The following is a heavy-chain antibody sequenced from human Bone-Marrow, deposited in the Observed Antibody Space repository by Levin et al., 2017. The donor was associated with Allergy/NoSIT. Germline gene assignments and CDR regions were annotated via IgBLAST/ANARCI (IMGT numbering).Heavy chain of an antibody. CDR2: VKHDGSIK. CDR1: GFTFDNSF. J-gene: IGHJ4*02. V-gene: IGHV3-7*01. D-gene: IGHD3-22*01. Sequence: GESLKISCPASGFTFDNSFMSWLRQGPGKGLEWVANVKHDGSIKNYVDSVKGRFTISRDNAKNSLYLQMDSLRAEDTAVYYCARGGYSSFDFWGQGTLVTVSS. CDR3: ARGGYSSFDF.